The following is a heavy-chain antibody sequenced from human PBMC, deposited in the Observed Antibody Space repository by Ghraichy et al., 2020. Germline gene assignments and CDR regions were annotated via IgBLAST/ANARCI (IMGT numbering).Heavy chain of an antibody. D-gene: IGHD3-3*01. J-gene: IGHJ4*02. CDR3: ASQYDFWSGYSYYFDY. CDR1: GFTFSSYS. Sequence: GESLNISCAASGFTFSSYSMNWVRQAPGKGLEWVSSISSSSSYIYYADSVKGRFTISRDNAKNSLYLQMNSLRAEDTAVYYCASQYDFWSGYSYYFDYWGQGTLVTVSS. V-gene: IGHV3-21*01. CDR2: ISSSSSYI.